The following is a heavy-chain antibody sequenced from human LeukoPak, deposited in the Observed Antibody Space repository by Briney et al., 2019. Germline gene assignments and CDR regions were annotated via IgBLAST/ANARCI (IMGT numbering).Heavy chain of an antibody. CDR2: ISSSSSYI. Sequence: GGSLRLSCAASGFTFSSYSMNRVRQAPGKGLEWVSSISSSSSYIYYADSVKGRFTISRDNAKNSLYLQMNSLRAKDTAVYYCARVLGATVPTGWGQGTLVTVSS. CDR1: GFTFSSYS. CDR3: ARVLGATVPTG. D-gene: IGHD1-26*01. V-gene: IGHV3-21*01. J-gene: IGHJ4*02.